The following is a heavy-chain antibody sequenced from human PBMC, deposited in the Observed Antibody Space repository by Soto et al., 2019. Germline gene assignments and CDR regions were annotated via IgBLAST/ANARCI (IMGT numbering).Heavy chain of an antibody. CDR2: ISSSGNTI. V-gene: IGHV3-11*01. CDR3: ARDYYDSSGYYYYFDY. Sequence: GGSLRLSCAASGFTFSDYYMNWIRQAPGKGLEWVSYISSSGNTIYYADSMKGRFTISRDNAKNSPYLQMNSLRAEDTAVYYCARDYYDSSGYYYYFDYWGQGTLVTVSS. CDR1: GFTFSDYY. J-gene: IGHJ4*02. D-gene: IGHD3-22*01.